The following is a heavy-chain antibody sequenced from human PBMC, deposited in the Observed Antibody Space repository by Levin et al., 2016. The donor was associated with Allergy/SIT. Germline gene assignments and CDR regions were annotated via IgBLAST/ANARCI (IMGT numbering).Heavy chain of an antibody. V-gene: IGHV5-10-1*01. CDR2: IDPSDSYT. D-gene: IGHD2-2*01. Sequence: VRQMPGKGLEWMGRIDPSDSYTNYSPSFEGHVTISADRSTTTAYLQWNTLKASDTAIYYCARVCGTTSCYSSAGIDAFDIWGQGTRVTVSS. CDR3: ARVCGTTSCYSSAGIDAFDI. J-gene: IGHJ3*02.